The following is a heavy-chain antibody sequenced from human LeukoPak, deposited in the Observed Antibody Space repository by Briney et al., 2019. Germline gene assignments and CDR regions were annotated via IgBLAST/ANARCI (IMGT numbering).Heavy chain of an antibody. V-gene: IGHV4-34*01. Sequence: PSETLSLTCAVYGGSFSGYYWSWVRQPPGKGLEWLGEINQSGSTNYNPSLKSRVTISGDTSKNQFSLKLRSVTAADTAVYFCARVGYSYVINDWSRTGLGAYPTKYYYHMDVGGKGTRSPSP. CDR3: ARVGYSYVINDWSRTGLGAYPTKYYYHMDV. CDR2: INQSGST. J-gene: IGHJ6*03. CDR1: GGSFSGYY. D-gene: IGHD5-18*01.